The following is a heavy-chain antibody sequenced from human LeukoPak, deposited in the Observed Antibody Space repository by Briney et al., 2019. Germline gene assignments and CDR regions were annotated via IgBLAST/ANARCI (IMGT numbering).Heavy chain of an antibody. J-gene: IGHJ4*02. Sequence: SVKVSCKASGGTFSSYAISWVRQAPGQGLERMGRIIPIFGTANYAQKFQGRVTITTDESTSTAYMELSSLRSEDTAVYYCIYRSSGWHDYWGQGTLVTVSS. CDR2: IIPIFGTA. CDR1: GGTFSSYA. D-gene: IGHD6-19*01. V-gene: IGHV1-69*05. CDR3: IYRSSGWHDY.